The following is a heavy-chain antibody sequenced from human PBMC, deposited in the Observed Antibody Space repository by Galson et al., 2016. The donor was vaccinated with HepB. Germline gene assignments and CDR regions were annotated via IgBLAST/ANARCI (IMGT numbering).Heavy chain of an antibody. D-gene: IGHD3-9*01. V-gene: IGHV5-51*01. CDR3: ARHKGYDILTGYLYDMDV. J-gene: IGHJ6*02. CDR1: GYTFASYW. CDR2: IYPGDSDT. Sequence: QSGAEVKEPGESLKISCKGSGYTFASYWIGWVRQMPGKGLEWVGIIYPGDSDTRYSPSFQGQVTISADKSISTAYLQWSSLKASDTAMYYCARHKGYDILTGYLYDMDVWGQGTTVTVSS.